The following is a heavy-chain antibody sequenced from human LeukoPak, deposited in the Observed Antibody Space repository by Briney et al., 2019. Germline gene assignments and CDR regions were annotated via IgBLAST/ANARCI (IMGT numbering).Heavy chain of an antibody. J-gene: IGHJ6*03. CDR1: GFTFSNFW. CDR2: IKQGGSVI. D-gene: IGHD1/OR15-1a*01. Sequence: GGSLRLSCTASGFTFSNFWMSWVRQVPGQGLEWVAKIKQGGSVIYYVDSVKGRFTISRDNAKNSLYLQMNGLRAEDTAVYYCARHRYNSINDYYYYYMDVWGKGTTVTVSS. CDR3: ARHRYNSINDYYYYYMDV. V-gene: IGHV3-7*01.